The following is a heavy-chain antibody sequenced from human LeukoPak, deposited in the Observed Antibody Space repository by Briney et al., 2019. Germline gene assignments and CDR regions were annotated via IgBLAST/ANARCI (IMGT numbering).Heavy chain of an antibody. Sequence: ASVKVSCKVSGYTLTELSMHWVRQAPGKGLEWMGGFDPEDGETIYAQKFQGRATMTEDTSTDTAYMELSSLRSEDTAVYYCAPRSHYYDSSGYYYAFDYWGQGTLVTVSS. D-gene: IGHD3-22*01. CDR2: FDPEDGET. CDR3: APRSHYYDSSGYYYAFDY. J-gene: IGHJ4*02. CDR1: GYTLTELS. V-gene: IGHV1-24*01.